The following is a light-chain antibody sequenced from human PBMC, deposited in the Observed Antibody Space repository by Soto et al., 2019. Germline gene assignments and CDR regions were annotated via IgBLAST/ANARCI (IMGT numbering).Light chain of an antibody. CDR2: DVN. J-gene: IGLJ2*01. CDR3: TSWRNIRNMV. Sequence: QSVLTQPASVSGSPGQWITISCTGTSSDIGAYNFVSWYQQHPGKAPKLMIYDVNIRPSGVSNLFSGSKSGNTASLTISGLQAEDEADYYCTSWRNIRNMVFGGGTKLTVL. V-gene: IGLV2-14*03. CDR1: SSDIGAYNF.